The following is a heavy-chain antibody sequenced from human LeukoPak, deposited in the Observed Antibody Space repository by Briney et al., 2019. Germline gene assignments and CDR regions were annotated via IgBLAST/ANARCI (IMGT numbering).Heavy chain of an antibody. D-gene: IGHD5-18*01. CDR3: GRDLSGYSYESPTY. CDR1: GYTFTGYY. V-gene: IGHV1-2*02. J-gene: IGHJ4*02. CDR2: INPNSGGT. Sequence: EASVKVSCKASGYTFTGYYMHWVRQAPGQGLEWMGWINPNSGGTNYAQKFQGRVTMTRDTSISTAYMELSRLRSDDTAVYYCGRDLSGYSYESPTYWGQGTLVAVSS.